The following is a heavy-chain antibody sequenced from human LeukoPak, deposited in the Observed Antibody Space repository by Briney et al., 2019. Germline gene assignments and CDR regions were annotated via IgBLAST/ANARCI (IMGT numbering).Heavy chain of an antibody. CDR2: ISDNGAT. V-gene: IGHV4-59*12. CDR3: ARGAWGIYDFWSGRGNWLDP. CDR1: GGSISGFY. J-gene: IGHJ5*02. Sequence: SETLSLTCTVSGGSISGFYWSWIRQPPGKGLEWIGYISDNGATTYNPSLKSRVTISVDTSKNQFSLKLSSVTAADTAVYYCARGAWGIYDFWSGRGNWLDPWGQGTLVTVSS. D-gene: IGHD3-3*01.